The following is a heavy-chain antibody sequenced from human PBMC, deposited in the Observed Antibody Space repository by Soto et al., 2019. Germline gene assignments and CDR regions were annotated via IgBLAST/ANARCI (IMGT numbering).Heavy chain of an antibody. CDR1: SDSLTITSHY. CDR3: ASENIVGSSLYYFDN. D-gene: IGHD6-13*01. CDR2: VYYSGSL. V-gene: IGHV4-39*02. Sequence: SETLSLTCVVSSDSLTITSHYWGWVRQPPGKGLEWIGNVYYSGSLYYNPSLKGRATISLDTSKNHLTLTLTSVTAADTAVYYCASENIVGSSLYYFDNWGQGALVTVSS. J-gene: IGHJ4*02.